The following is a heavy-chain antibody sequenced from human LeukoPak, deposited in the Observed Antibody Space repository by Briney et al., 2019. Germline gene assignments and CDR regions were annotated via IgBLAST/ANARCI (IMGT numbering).Heavy chain of an antibody. CDR1: GGSISSYY. J-gene: IGHJ5*02. CDR3: ARFDYRINWFDP. CDR2: IYYSGST. D-gene: IGHD4-11*01. Sequence: PSETLSLTCTVSGGSISSYYWSWIRQPPGKGLEWIGYIYYSGSTNYNPSLKSRVTTSVDTSKNQFSLKLSSVTAADTAVYYCARFDYRINWFDPWGQGTLVTVSS. V-gene: IGHV4-59*01.